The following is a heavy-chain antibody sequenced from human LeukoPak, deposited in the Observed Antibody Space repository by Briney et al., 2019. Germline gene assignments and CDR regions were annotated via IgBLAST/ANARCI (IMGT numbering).Heavy chain of an antibody. V-gene: IGHV1-2*02. CDR2: INPNSGGT. CDR1: GYTFTSYG. D-gene: IGHD3-16*01. Sequence: ASVRVSCKASGYTFTSYGITWVRQAPGQGLEWMGWINPNSGGTNYAQKFQGRVTMTRDTSISTAYMELSRLRSDDTAVYYCAREAPGGIDYWGQGTLVTVSS. J-gene: IGHJ4*02. CDR3: AREAPGGIDY.